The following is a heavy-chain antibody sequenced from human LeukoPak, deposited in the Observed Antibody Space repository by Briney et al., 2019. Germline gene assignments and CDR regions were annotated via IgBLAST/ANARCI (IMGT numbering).Heavy chain of an antibody. Sequence: VESLKISCKGSGYSFTSYWIGWVRQIPGKGLEWLGIIHPGDSDTRYSPSFQGQVTISADKSISTAYLQWSSLKASDTAMYYCARRSASYYGSGSYPYWGQGTLVTVSS. CDR1: GYSFTSYW. CDR3: ARRSASYYGSGSYPY. CDR2: IHPGDSDT. J-gene: IGHJ4*02. D-gene: IGHD3-10*01. V-gene: IGHV5-51*01.